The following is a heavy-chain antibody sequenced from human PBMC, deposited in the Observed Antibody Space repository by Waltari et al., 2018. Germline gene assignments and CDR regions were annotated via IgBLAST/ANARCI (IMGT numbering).Heavy chain of an antibody. CDR1: GGSFSGYY. D-gene: IGHD4-17*01. CDR2: INHSGST. V-gene: IGHV4-34*01. Sequence: QVQLQQCGAGLLKPSEPLSLTCAVYGGSFSGYYWSWIRQPPGKGLEWIGEINHSGSTNYNPSLKSRVTISVDTSKNQFSLKLSSVTAADTAVYYCARGLGDYDGYYMDVWGKGTTVTVSS. CDR3: ARGLGDYDGYYMDV. J-gene: IGHJ6*03.